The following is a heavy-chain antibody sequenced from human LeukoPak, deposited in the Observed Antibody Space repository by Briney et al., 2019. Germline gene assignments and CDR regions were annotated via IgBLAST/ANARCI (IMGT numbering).Heavy chain of an antibody. J-gene: IGHJ6*02. V-gene: IGHV1-69*13. Sequence: RASVKVSCKASGGTFSSYAISWVRQAPGQGLEWMGGIIPIFGTANYAQKFQGRVTITADESTSTAYMELSSLRSEDTAVYYCARGGAHSSGWFAPLTWYYGMDVWGQGTTVTVSS. D-gene: IGHD6-19*01. CDR3: ARGGAHSSGWFAPLTWYYGMDV. CDR1: GGTFSSYA. CDR2: IIPIFGTA.